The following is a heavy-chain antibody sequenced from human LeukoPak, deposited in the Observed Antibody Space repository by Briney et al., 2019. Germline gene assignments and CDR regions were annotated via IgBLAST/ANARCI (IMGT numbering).Heavy chain of an antibody. D-gene: IGHD6-13*01. J-gene: IGHJ4*02. Sequence: GESLKISCKASGYSFTDYWIVWVRQMPGKGLEWMGIIYPGDSDTRYSPSFQGQVTISADKSISTAYLQWSSLKASDSAMYYCARGSGPRLIAAADYWGQGALVTVSS. CDR2: IYPGDSDT. V-gene: IGHV5-51*01. CDR3: ARGSGPRLIAAADY. CDR1: GYSFTDYW.